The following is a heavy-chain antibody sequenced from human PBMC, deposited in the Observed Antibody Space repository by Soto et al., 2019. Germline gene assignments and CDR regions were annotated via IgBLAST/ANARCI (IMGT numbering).Heavy chain of an antibody. V-gene: IGHV4-59*01. CDR2: IYYSGST. CDR3: ARDKLDFWSGYPYYYYGMDV. CDR1: GGSISSYY. Sequence: PSETLSLTCTVSGGSISSYYWSWIRQPPGKGLEWIGYIYYSGSTNYNPSLKSRVTISVDTSKNQFSLKLSSVTAADTAVYYCARDKLDFWSGYPYYYYGMDVWGQGTTVTVS. J-gene: IGHJ6*02. D-gene: IGHD3-3*01.